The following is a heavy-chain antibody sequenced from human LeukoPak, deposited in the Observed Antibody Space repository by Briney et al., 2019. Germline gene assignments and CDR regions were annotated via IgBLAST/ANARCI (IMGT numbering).Heavy chain of an antibody. V-gene: IGHV3-9*01. Sequence: PGGSLRLSCAASGFTFDDYAMHWVRQAPGKGLEWVSGISWNSGSIGYADSVKGRFTISRDNAKNSLYLQMNSLRAEDTALYYCAKDHYGSGTTGAFDIWGQGTMVTVSS. CDR2: ISWNSGSI. D-gene: IGHD3-10*01. CDR3: AKDHYGSGTTGAFDI. CDR1: GFTFDDYA. J-gene: IGHJ3*02.